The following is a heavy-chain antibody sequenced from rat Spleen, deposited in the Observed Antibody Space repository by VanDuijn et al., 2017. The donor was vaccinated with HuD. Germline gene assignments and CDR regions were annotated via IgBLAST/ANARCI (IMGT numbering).Heavy chain of an antibody. D-gene: IGHD4-3*01. Sequence: EVQLVESGGGLVQPGRSLKLSCAASGFTFSNYGMHWIRQAPTKGLEWVATISYDGSSTYYRDSVKGRFTISRDNAKSTLYLQMDSLRSEDTATYYCATQSIIRVPLFDYWGQGVMVTVSS. CDR1: GFTFSNYG. J-gene: IGHJ2*01. CDR3: ATQSIIRVPLFDY. CDR2: ISYDGSST. V-gene: IGHV5-19*01.